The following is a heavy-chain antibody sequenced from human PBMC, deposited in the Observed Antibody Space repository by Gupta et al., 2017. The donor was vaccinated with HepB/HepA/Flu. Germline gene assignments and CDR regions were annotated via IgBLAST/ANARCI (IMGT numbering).Heavy chain of an antibody. CDR2: ISTDSSDK. V-gene: IGHV3-23*01. CDR3: TKGESGGGYYSPFDS. CDR1: GFNFSDYG. J-gene: IGHJ4*02. D-gene: IGHD3-22*01. Sequence: EVQLLESGGGLVQPGGSLRLSCAGSGFNFSDYGMRWFRQAPGKGLEWVSIISTDSSDKYYVDSVKGRFTISRDNSRNTLYLQMNSLTAEDTAVYFCTKGESGGGYYSPFDSWGQGTLVTVSS.